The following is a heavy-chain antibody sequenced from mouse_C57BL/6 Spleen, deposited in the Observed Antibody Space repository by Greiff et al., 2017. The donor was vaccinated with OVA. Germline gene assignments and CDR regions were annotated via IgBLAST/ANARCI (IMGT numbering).Heavy chain of an antibody. V-gene: IGHV1-22*01. CDR1: GYTFTDYN. CDR3: ARGDYGYDRFDD. CDR2: INPNNGGT. J-gene: IGHJ2*01. Sequence: EVQLQQSGPELVKPGASVKMSCTASGYTFTDYNMHWVKQSHGKSLEWIGYINPNNGGTSYNQKVKGKATLTVNKSSSTAYMELRSLTSEDSAVYYCARGDYGYDRFDDWGQGTTLTVSS. D-gene: IGHD2-2*01.